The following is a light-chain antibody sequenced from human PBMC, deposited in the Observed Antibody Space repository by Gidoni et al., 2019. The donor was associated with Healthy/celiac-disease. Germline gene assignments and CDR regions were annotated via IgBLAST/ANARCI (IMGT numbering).Light chain of an antibody. V-gene: IGLV2-23*01. J-gene: IGLJ1*01. CDR2: EGS. CDR3: CSYAGSSTYV. CDR1: SSDVGSYNL. Sequence: QSALTQPASVSGSPGQSITISCTGTSSDVGSYNLVSWYQQHQGKAPKLMIYEGSKRPSGVSNRFSGSKSGNTASLTISGLQAEDKADYYCCSYAGSSTYVFGTGTKVTVL.